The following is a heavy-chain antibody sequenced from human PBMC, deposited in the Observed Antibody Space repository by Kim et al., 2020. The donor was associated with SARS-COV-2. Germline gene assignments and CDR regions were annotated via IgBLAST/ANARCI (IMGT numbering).Heavy chain of an antibody. Sequence: TNYAQRFRGRVTVTRDTSTSTLYMELTSLISEDTAVYYCAREGESLKHFDYWGQGTLVTVSS. D-gene: IGHD3-16*01. CDR2: T. V-gene: IGHV1-46*01. J-gene: IGHJ4*02. CDR3: AREGESLKHFDY.